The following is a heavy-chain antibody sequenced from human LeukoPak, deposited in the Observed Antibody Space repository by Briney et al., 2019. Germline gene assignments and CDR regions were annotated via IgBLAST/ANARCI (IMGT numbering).Heavy chain of an antibody. Sequence: PSETLSLTCAVYGGSFSGYYWGWIRQPPGKGLEWIGEINHSGSTNYNPSLKSRVTISVDTSKNQFSLKLSSVTAADTAVYYCARGELSPWLASFDYWGQGTLVTVSS. J-gene: IGHJ4*02. V-gene: IGHV4-34*01. CDR3: ARGELSPWLASFDY. CDR2: INHSGST. D-gene: IGHD6-19*01. CDR1: GGSFSGYY.